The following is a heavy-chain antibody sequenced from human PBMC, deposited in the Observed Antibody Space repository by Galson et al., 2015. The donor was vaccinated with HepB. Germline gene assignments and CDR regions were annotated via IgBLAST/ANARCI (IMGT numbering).Heavy chain of an antibody. CDR3: ARGGSYGGTSDY. Sequence: LSLTCTVSGGSIRSYYWSWIRQPPGKGLEWIRYIYYSGSTNYNPSLKSRVTISVDTSKNQFSLKLSSVTAADTAVYYCARGGSYGGTSDYWGQGTLVTVSS. J-gene: IGHJ4*02. D-gene: IGHD4-23*01. CDR1: GGSIRSYY. V-gene: IGHV4-59*01. CDR2: IYYSGST.